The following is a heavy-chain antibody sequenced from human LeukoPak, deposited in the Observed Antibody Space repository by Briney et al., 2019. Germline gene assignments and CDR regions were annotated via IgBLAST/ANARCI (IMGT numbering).Heavy chain of an antibody. CDR1: GFSFRDYW. D-gene: IGHD2-2*01. CDR3: ARDSTSCRGCAFDI. CDR2: MKQDGSVR. Sequence: PGGSLRLSCAASGFSFRDYWMSWVRQVPGKGLEWVANMKQDGSVRHYVDSVKGRFTISRDNAKNSLYLQMNSLRAEDTALYYCARDSTSCRGCAFDIWGQGTMVTVSS. V-gene: IGHV3-7*01. J-gene: IGHJ3*02.